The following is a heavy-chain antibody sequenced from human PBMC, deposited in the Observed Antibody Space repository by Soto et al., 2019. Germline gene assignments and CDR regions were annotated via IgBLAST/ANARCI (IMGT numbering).Heavy chain of an antibody. CDR2: IKSKSDGGTT. J-gene: IGHJ5*02. D-gene: IGHD3-3*01. CDR1: GFTFSNAW. V-gene: IGHV3-15*01. Sequence: GGSLRLSCAASGFTFSNAWMSWVRQAPGKGLEWVGRIKSKSDGGTTDYAAPVKGRFTISRDDSKNTLHLQMNSLKTEDTAVDYCTASPLEWRLGGFDPWGQGTLVTVSS. CDR3: TASPLEWRLGGFDP.